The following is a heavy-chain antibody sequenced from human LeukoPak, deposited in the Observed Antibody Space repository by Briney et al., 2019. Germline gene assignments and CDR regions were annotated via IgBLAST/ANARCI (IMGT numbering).Heavy chain of an antibody. CDR2: IYYSGST. D-gene: IGHD1-1*01. Sequence: SQTLSLTCTVSGGSISSGGYYWSWIRQHPGKGLEWIGYIYYSGSTYYNPSLKSRVTISVDTSKNQFSLKLSSVTAADTAVYYCARSYPWNDAFDIWGQGTMVTVSS. CDR3: ARSYPWNDAFDI. V-gene: IGHV4-31*03. J-gene: IGHJ3*02. CDR1: GGSISSGGYY.